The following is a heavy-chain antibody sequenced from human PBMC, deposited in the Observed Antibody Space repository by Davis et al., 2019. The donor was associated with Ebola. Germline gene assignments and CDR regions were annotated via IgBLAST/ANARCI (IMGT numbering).Heavy chain of an antibody. Sequence: GESLKISCAASGFSFSSHWMSWVRQAPGKGLEWVANIRQDGSEKHYVDSVKGRFTISRDTAKNSLYLQMNSLRAEDTAVYYCAREAVWRFDPWGQGTLVTVSS. D-gene: IGHD3-16*01. V-gene: IGHV3-7*03. CDR2: IRQDGSEK. J-gene: IGHJ5*02. CDR3: AREAVWRFDP. CDR1: GFSFSSHW.